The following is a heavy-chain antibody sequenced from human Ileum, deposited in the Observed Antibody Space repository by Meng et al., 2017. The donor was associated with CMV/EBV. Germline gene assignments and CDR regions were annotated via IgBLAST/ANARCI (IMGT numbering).Heavy chain of an antibody. V-gene: IGHV4-39*07. D-gene: IGHD1-26*01. J-gene: IGHJ4*02. CDR2: IYYTGST. Sequence: SETLSLTCPVSIGSISSSTSYWGWIRQPPGKGLEWIGSIYYTGSTYYNPSLKSRVTISVDTSKNQFSLKLSSVTAADTAVYYCARDLIATSYFDYWGQGTLVTVSS. CDR1: IGSISSSTSY. CDR3: ARDLIATSYFDY.